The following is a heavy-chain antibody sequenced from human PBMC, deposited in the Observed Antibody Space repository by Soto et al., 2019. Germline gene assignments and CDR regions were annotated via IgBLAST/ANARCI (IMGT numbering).Heavy chain of an antibody. V-gene: IGHV1-69*06. CDR2: IMPIFGTA. J-gene: IGHJ4*02. CDR3: ARDLEFRDGNISPIDY. Sequence: QVQLVQSGAEVKKPGSSVKVSCKASGGTFSSHVFNWVRQAPGQGLEWMGGIMPIFGTANYAQKFQGRVTITADKSTSTAYMELSSLRSEDKAIYYCARDLEFRDGNISPIDYLGKVTLVTVSS. D-gene: IGHD3-10*01. CDR1: GGTFSSHV.